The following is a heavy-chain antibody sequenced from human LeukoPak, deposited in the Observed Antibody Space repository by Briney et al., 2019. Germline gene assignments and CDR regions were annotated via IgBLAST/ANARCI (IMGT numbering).Heavy chain of an antibody. J-gene: IGHJ5*02. D-gene: IGHD6-13*01. Sequence: VASVKVSCKASGGTFSSYAISWVRQAPGQGLEWMGGIIPIFGTANYAQKFQGRVTMTRNTSISTAYMELSSLRSEDTAVYYCAANSYSSSWYRGYNWFDPWGQGTLVTVSS. CDR3: AANSYSSSWYRGYNWFDP. V-gene: IGHV1-69*05. CDR2: IIPIFGTA. CDR1: GGTFSSYA.